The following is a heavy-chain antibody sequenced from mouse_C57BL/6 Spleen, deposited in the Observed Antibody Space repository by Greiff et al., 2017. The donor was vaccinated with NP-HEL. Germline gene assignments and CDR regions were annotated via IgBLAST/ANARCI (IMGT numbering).Heavy chain of an antibody. CDR1: GYTFTSYW. J-gene: IGHJ2*01. D-gene: IGHD1-1*01. Sequence: QVQLQQPGAELVKPGASVKLSCKASGYTFTSYWMHWVKQRPGQGLEWIGMIHPNSGSTNYNEKFKSKATLTVDKSSSTAYMQLSSLTSEDSAVYYCARRGATVVVHFDYWGQGTTLTVSS. CDR2: IHPNSGST. CDR3: ARRGATVVVHFDY. V-gene: IGHV1-64*01.